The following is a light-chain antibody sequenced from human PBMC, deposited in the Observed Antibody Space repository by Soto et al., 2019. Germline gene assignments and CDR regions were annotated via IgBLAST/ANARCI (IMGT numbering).Light chain of an antibody. CDR1: QSSSRW. CDR2: DAS. V-gene: IGKV1-5*01. J-gene: IGKJ5*01. Sequence: DIQMTQPPSTLSASIGDRVTITFRASQSSSRWLAWYQQKPGKAPQALIYDASSLKSGVPSRFSGNGSGTEFTLTTSSLQPDDFATYYCQQYNTYSTFGQGTRLEIK. CDR3: QQYNTYST.